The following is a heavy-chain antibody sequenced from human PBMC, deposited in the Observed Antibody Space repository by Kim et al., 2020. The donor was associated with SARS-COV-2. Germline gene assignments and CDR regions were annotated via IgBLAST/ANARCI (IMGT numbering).Heavy chain of an antibody. J-gene: IGHJ4*02. CDR2: ISGSGSST. V-gene: IGHV3-23*01. Sequence: GGSLRLSCAASGFTFSSYGMSWVRQAPGKGLEWVSAISGSGSSTYYADSVKGRFTISRDNSKNTLYLQMNSLRAEDTAVYYCAKDRVRSGGGNYYDSSGYYYRMLDYWGQGTLVTVSS. CDR3: AKDRVRSGGGNYYDSSGYYYRMLDY. D-gene: IGHD3-22*01. CDR1: GFTFSSYG.